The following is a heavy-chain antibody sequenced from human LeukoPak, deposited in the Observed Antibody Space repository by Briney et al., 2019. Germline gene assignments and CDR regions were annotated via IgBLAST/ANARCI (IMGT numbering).Heavy chain of an antibody. CDR3: ARATTILIDY. CDR1: GFTFSSYS. CDR2: ISSSSSYI. J-gene: IGHJ4*02. Sequence: GGSLRLSCAASGFTFSSYSMTWVRQAPGKGLEWVSSISSSSSYIYYADSVKGRFTISRDNAKNSLYLQMNSLRAEDTAVYYCARATTILIDYWGQGTLVTVSS. D-gene: IGHD5-12*01. V-gene: IGHV3-21*01.